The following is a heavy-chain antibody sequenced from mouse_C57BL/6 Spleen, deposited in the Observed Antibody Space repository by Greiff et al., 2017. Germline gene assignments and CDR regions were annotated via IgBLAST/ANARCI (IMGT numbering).Heavy chain of an antibody. CDR2: IWRGGST. Sequence: VKLQESGPGLVQPSQSLSITCTVSGFSLTSYGVHWVRQSPGKGLEWLGVIWRGGSTDYNAAFMSRLSITKDNSKSQVFFKMNSLQADDTAIYYCAKNYGSSIYAMDYWGQGTSVTVSS. J-gene: IGHJ4*01. CDR3: AKNYGSSIYAMDY. V-gene: IGHV2-5*01. D-gene: IGHD1-1*01. CDR1: GFSLTSYG.